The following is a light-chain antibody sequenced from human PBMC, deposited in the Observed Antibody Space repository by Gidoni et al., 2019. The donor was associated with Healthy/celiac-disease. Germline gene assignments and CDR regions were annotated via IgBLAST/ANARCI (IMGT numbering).Light chain of an antibody. CDR3: QQYNNWPLA. Sequence: EIVMKQSPATLSVSPGERATLSCRASQSVNSNLAWYQQKPGPTPRLLIYGASTRATGIPARFSGSGSGTDFTLTISSLQSEDFAVYYCQQYNNWPLAFGGGTKVEIK. J-gene: IGKJ4*01. V-gene: IGKV3-15*01. CDR2: GAS. CDR1: QSVNSN.